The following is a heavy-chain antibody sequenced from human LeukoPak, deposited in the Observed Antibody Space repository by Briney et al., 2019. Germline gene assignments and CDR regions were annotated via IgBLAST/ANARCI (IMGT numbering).Heavy chain of an antibody. CDR3: AREPYSSSWFDP. D-gene: IGHD6-13*01. J-gene: IGHJ5*02. Sequence: PSQTLSLTCTVSGGSISSGSYYWSWIRQPAGKGLEWIGRIYTSGSTNYNPSLKSRVTMSVDTSKNQFSLKLSSVTAADTAVYYCAREPYSSSWFDPWGQGTLATVSS. V-gene: IGHV4-61*02. CDR1: GGSISSGSYY. CDR2: IYTSGST.